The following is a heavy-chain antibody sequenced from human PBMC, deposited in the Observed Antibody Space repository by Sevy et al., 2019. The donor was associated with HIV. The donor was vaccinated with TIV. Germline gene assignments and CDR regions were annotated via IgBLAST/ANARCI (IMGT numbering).Heavy chain of an antibody. CDR3: ARDSDGYKLQFDY. J-gene: IGHJ4*02. Sequence: GGSLRLSCAASGFTFSSYGMHWVRQAPGKGLEWVAVISYDGNNKYFADSLKGRFTISRDNSKNTLYLQMNSLRTEDTAVYYCARDSDGYKLQFDYWGQGTLVTVSS. D-gene: IGHD5-12*01. V-gene: IGHV3-30-3*01. CDR2: ISYDGNNK. CDR1: GFTFSSYG.